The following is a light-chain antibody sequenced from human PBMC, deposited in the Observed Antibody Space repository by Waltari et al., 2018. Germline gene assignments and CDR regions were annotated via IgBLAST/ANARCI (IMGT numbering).Light chain of an antibody. Sequence: DVQMTQSLSSASASVGDRLTITCRASQGISSALAWYQQKPGKAPKLLIYAASALQTGVPSRFSGSGSGTDFTLTISSLQPEDFATYYCQQGDTVPPTFGQGTKVEIK. J-gene: IGKJ1*01. CDR1: QGISSA. CDR3: QQGDTVPPT. CDR2: AAS. V-gene: IGKV1-12*01.